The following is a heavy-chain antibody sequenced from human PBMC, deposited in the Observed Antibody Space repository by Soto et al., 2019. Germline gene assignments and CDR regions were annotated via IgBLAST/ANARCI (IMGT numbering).Heavy chain of an antibody. CDR3: AREHPMDV. CDR1: GFSFNNYA. CDR2: IGGGGDNT. V-gene: IGHV3-23*01. Sequence: PGGSLRLSCVASGFSFNNYAMSWVRQTPGKGLDWVSAIGGGGDNTYYADSVKGRFTISRDNSKSTLYLQMNSLRDEDTAVYYCAREHPMDVWGQGTTVTVSS. J-gene: IGHJ6*02.